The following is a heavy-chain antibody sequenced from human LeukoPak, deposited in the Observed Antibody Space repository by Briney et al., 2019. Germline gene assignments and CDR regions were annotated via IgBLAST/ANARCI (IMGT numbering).Heavy chain of an antibody. CDR2: IIIILGTA. Sequence: AVKVSCKPSGGTFSTYAISWVRQAPGQGLEWMGGIIIILGTAKYAKKFQGRVTITADEFTSTAHMEVSSLRSEDTAVYYCASNTNYYEGSGHYVFDYWGQGTLVTISS. CDR1: GGTFSTYA. V-gene: IGHV1-69*01. CDR3: ASNTNYYEGSGHYVFDY. D-gene: IGHD3-22*01. J-gene: IGHJ4*02.